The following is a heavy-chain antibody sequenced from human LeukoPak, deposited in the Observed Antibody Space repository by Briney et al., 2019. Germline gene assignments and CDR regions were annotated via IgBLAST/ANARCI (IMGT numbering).Heavy chain of an antibody. V-gene: IGHV3-11*04. CDR3: AGEARATPDF. J-gene: IGHJ4*02. Sequence: GGSLRLSCAASGFRFSGHYMSWIRQAPGKGLEWISYITNSGDFVNYADSVKGRFTISRDNAKNSLYLQMNSLRAEDTAVYYCAGEARATPDFWGRGTVVTVSS. CDR2: ITNSGDFV. D-gene: IGHD1-26*01. CDR1: GFRFSGHY.